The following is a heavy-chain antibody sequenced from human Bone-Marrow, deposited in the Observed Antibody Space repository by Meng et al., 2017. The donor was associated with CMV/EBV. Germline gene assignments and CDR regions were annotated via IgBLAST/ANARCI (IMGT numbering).Heavy chain of an antibody. CDR1: GGSFSGYY. Sequence: SETLSLTCAVYGGSFSGYYWSWIRQPPGKGLEWIGEINHSGSTNYNPSLKSRVTISVDKSKNQFSLKLSSVTAADTAVYYCARGYCSSISCYSPAIYYYHYYGMDVWGQGTTVTVSS. J-gene: IGHJ6*02. D-gene: IGHD2-2*02. CDR2: INHSGST. CDR3: ARGYCSSISCYSPAIYYYHYYGMDV. V-gene: IGHV4-34*01.